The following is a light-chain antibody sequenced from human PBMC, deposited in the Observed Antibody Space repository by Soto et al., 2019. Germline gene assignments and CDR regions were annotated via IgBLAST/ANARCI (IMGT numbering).Light chain of an antibody. CDR2: TAS. Sequence: DIQMTQSPSTLSASVGDRVTITCRASQSISPWLAWYQQKPGKAPKVLIYTASSLQSGVPSRFSGGGYGTEFSLTISSLQPDDFATYYCQQYNSYPLTFGGGTKVEIK. J-gene: IGKJ4*01. CDR3: QQYNSYPLT. V-gene: IGKV1-5*03. CDR1: QSISPW.